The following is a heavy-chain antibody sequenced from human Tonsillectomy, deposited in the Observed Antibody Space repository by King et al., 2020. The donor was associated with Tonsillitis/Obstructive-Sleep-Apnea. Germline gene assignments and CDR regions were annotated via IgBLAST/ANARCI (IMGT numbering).Heavy chain of an antibody. CDR1: GYSFTSYW. D-gene: IGHD4/OR15-4a*01. CDR2: IDPSDSYT. V-gene: IGHV5-10-1*03. Sequence: QLVQSGAEVKKPGESLRISCKGSGYSFTSYWINWVRQMPGKGLEWMGRIDPSDSYTNYSPSFQGHVTISADKYISTAYLQWSSLKASDTAMYYCVGADYYDMDFWGQGTTVTVSS. J-gene: IGHJ6*02. CDR3: VGADYYDMDF.